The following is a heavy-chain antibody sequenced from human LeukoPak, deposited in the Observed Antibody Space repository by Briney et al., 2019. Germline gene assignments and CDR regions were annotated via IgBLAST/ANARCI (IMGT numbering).Heavy chain of an antibody. V-gene: IGHV4-34*01. CDR2: INHSGST. CDR1: GGSFSGYY. CDR3: AADSGSYDNGVY. J-gene: IGHJ4*02. D-gene: IGHD1-26*01. Sequence: SEALSLTCAVYGGSFSGYYWSWIRQPPGKGLEWIGEINHSGSTNYNPSLKSRVTISVDTSKNQFSLKLSSVTAADTAVYYGAADSGSYDNGVYWGQGTLVTVSS.